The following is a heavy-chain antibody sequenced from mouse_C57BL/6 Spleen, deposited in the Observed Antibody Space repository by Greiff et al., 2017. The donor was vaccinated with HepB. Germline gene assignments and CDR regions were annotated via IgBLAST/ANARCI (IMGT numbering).Heavy chain of an antibody. J-gene: IGHJ2*01. CDR3: ARVLYYGSSPFDY. CDR2: IYPGGGYT. D-gene: IGHD1-1*01. CDR1: GYTFTNYW. Sequence: VQLVESGAELVRPGTSVKMSCKASGYTFTNYWIGWAKQRPGHGLEWIGDIYPGGGYTNYNEKFKGKATLTADKSSSTAYMQFSSLTSEDSAIYYCARVLYYGSSPFDYWGQGTTLTVSS. V-gene: IGHV1-63*01.